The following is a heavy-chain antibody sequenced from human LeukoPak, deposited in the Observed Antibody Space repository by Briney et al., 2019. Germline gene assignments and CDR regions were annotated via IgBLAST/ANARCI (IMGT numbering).Heavy chain of an antibody. D-gene: IGHD3-22*01. J-gene: IGHJ4*02. Sequence: GESLQISCQGSGYTFTNYWIGWARQMPGKGLEWMGIIYPDDSDIRYSPSFQGQVTISADKSITTAYLQWSSLKASDTAMYYCARYYYDRAVGPFDYWGQGSLVTVSS. CDR1: GYTFTNYW. V-gene: IGHV5-51*01. CDR3: ARYYYDRAVGPFDY. CDR2: IYPDDSDI.